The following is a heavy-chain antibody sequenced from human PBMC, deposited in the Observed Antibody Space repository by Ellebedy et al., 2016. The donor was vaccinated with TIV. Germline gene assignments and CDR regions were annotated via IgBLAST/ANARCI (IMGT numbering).Heavy chain of an antibody. CDR1: GYTFTSYD. CDR3: ARGGYDSSGYYFDY. J-gene: IGHJ4*02. V-gene: IGHV1-8*03. Sequence: AASVKVSCKASGYTFTSYDINWVRQATGQGLEWMGWMNPNSGNTGYAQKFQGRVTITRNTSISTAYMELSSLRSEDTAVYYCARGGYDSSGYYFDYWGQGTLVTVSS. D-gene: IGHD3-22*01. CDR2: MNPNSGNT.